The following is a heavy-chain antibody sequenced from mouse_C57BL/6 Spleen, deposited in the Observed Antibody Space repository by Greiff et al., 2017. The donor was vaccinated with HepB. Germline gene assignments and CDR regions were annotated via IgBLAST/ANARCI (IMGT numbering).Heavy chain of an antibody. D-gene: IGHD1-1*01. J-gene: IGHJ2*01. CDR3: ARGGRTVVDY. V-gene: IGHV1-69*01. Sequence: QVQLQQSGAELVMPGASVKLSCKASGYTFTSYWMHWVKQRPGQGLEWIGEIDPSDSYTNYNQKFKGKSTLTVDKSSSTAYMQLSSLTSEDSAVYYCARGGRTVVDYWGQGTTLTVSS. CDR1: GYTFTSYW. CDR2: IDPSDSYT.